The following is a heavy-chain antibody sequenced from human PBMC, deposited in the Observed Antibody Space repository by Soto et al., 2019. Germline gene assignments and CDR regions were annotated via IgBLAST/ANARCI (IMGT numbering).Heavy chain of an antibody. Sequence: ASVKVSCKASGYTFTSYGISWVRQAPGQGLEWMGWISAYNGNTNYAQKLQGRVTMTTDTSTSTAYMELRSLRSDDTAVYYCARDPSYDYSYGYSWFDPWGQGTLVTVSS. J-gene: IGHJ5*02. CDR1: GYTFTSYG. V-gene: IGHV1-18*01. CDR2: ISAYNGNT. D-gene: IGHD4-4*01. CDR3: ARDPSYDYSYGYSWFDP.